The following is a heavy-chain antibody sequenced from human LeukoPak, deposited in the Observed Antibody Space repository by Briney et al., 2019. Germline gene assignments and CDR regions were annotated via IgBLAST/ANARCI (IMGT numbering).Heavy chain of an antibody. D-gene: IGHD6-13*01. CDR1: GGSISSYY. J-gene: IGHJ4*02. CDR3: ARQAVYSGSWYINY. Sequence: SETLSLTCTVSGGSISSYYWSWIRQPPGKGLEWIGYIYYSGSTNYNPSLKSRVTMSVDTSKNQFSLKLSSVTAADTAVYYCARQAVYSGSWYINYWGQGTLVTVSS. V-gene: IGHV4-59*08. CDR2: IYYSGST.